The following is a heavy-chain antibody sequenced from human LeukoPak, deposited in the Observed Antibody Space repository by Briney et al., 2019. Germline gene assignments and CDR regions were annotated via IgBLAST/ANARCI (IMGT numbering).Heavy chain of an antibody. CDR2: ISWDGGST. CDR1: GFTFDDYA. CDR3: TREDHSNYNY. J-gene: IGHJ4*02. V-gene: IGHV3-43D*03. Sequence: GGSLRLSCAASGFTFDDYAMHWVRQAPGKGLEWVSLISWDGGSTYYADSVKGRFTISRDNSKNSLYLQMNSLRAEDTALYYCTREDHSNYNYWGQGTLVTVSS. D-gene: IGHD4-11*01.